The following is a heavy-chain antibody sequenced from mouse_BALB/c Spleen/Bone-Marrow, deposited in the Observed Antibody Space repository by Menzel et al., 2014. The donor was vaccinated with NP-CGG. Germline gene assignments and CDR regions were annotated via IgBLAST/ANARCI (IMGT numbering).Heavy chain of an antibody. D-gene: IGHD2-12*01. V-gene: IGHV1S81*02. CDR3: TRSRRAMDH. J-gene: IGHJ4*01. CDR1: GYTFTSYY. Sequence: QVQLKESGAELVKPGASVKLSCKASGYTFTSYYMCWVKQRPGQGLEWIGEINPSNSGTNFNEKFKSKATLTVDKSSSTAYMSLSSLTSEDSAVYYCTRSRRAMDHWGQGTSVTVSS. CDR2: INPSNSGT.